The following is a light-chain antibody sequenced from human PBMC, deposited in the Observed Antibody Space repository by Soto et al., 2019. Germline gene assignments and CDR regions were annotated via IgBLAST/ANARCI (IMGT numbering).Light chain of an antibody. Sequence: EIVMTQSPATLSVSPGERATLSCRASQSVSSDLAWYHQKPGQAPRLLIYGASTRATGIPARFSGSGSGTEFTLTTNSLQSEDFAVYYCQQYNNWPRTFGQGTKVEIE. CDR1: QSVSSD. V-gene: IGKV3-15*01. CDR2: GAS. CDR3: QQYNNWPRT. J-gene: IGKJ1*01.